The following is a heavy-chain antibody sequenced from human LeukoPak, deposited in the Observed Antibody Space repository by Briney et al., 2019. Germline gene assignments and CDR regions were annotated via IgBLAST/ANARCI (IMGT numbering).Heavy chain of an antibody. CDR1: GFTFSSYP. CDR3: ARGQLLLEGYFYYMDV. J-gene: IGHJ6*03. Sequence: PGRSLRLSCAASGFTFSSYPMHWVLQAPGKGLEWVAVVSDDGNKKFDADFVKGRFTISRDNSKNTLYLQMNSLRGEDTAVYYCARGQLLLEGYFYYMDVWGEGTTVAVSS. D-gene: IGHD2-2*01. V-gene: IGHV3-30-3*01. CDR2: VSDDGNKK.